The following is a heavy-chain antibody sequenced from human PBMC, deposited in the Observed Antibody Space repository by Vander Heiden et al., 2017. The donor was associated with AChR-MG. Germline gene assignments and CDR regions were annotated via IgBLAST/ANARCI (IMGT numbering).Heavy chain of an antibody. V-gene: IGHV2-5*02. J-gene: IGHJ5*02. CDR1: GFSLSTSGVG. D-gene: IGHD6-13*01. CDR2: IYWDDDK. Sequence: QITLKESGPTLVKPTQTLTLTCTFSGFSLSTSGVGVGWIRQPPGKALEWLALIYWDDDKRYSPSLKSRLTITKDTSKNQVVLTMTNMDPVDTATYYCAHTHAGPSIAAARDWFDPWGQGTLVTVSS. CDR3: AHTHAGPSIAAARDWFDP.